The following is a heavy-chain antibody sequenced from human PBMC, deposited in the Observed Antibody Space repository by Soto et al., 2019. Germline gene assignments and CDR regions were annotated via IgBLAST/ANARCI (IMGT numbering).Heavy chain of an antibody. CDR3: ARDRGYSSFDY. CDR2: INQDVTEK. D-gene: IGHD4-4*01. CDR1: GFTFSNYW. J-gene: IGHJ4*01. V-gene: IGHV3-7*03. Sequence: GGSLRLSCAASGFTFSNYWMSWVRQAPGKGLEWVANINQDVTEKNFLDSVMGRFTISRDNAKSSLLLQMNSLRVEDTAVYYCARDRGYSSFDYWGQGTPVTVSA.